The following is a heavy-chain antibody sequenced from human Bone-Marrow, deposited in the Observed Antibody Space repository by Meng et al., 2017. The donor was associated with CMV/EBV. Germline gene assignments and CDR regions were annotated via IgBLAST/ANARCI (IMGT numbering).Heavy chain of an antibody. Sequence: SETLSLTCTVSGGSISSGGYYWSWIRQHPGKGLEWIGYIYYSGSTYYNPSLKSRVTISVDTSKNQFSLKLSSVTAADTAVYYCARDRGCSSTSCYPNNWFDPWGQGTLVTVSS. CDR1: GGSISSGGYY. V-gene: IGHV4-31*03. D-gene: IGHD2-2*01. J-gene: IGHJ5*02. CDR3: ARDRGCSSTSCYPNNWFDP. CDR2: IYYSGST.